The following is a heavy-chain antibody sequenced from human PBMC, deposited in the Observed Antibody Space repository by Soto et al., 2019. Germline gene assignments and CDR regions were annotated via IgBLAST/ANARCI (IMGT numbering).Heavy chain of an antibody. CDR3: GGGGGWVGEASFDS. D-gene: IGHD3-10*01. J-gene: IGHJ4*02. Sequence: QVQLEQSGAEVKKPGASVKVSCKTSGYTFTSYTLHWVRQAPGQGLEWMGWINAGNGREKYSQRFQDRVSLSTDKAATTAYMELRGPRSEETAIYYWGGGGGWVGEASFDSWGQGTLVTVSS. CDR2: INAGNGRE. V-gene: IGHV1-3*01. CDR1: GYTFTSYT.